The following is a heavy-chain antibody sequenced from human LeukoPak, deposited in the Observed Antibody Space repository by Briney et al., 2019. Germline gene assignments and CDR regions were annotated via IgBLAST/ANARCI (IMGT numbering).Heavy chain of an antibody. CDR2: IGDSGGRT. D-gene: IGHD3-16*02. CDR3: ARDGGLSYFSYMGV. Sequence: GGSLRLSCAASRFTFSKYGVSWVRQAPGKGLEWISAIGDSGGRTNYADSVKGRFIISRDNSENTVYLQMNSLRAEDTALYYCARDGGLSYFSYMGVWGIGTTVTVSS. CDR1: RFTFSKYG. J-gene: IGHJ6*03. V-gene: IGHV3-23*01.